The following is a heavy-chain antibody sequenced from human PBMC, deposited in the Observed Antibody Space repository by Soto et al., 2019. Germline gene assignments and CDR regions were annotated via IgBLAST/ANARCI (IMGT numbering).Heavy chain of an antibody. J-gene: IGHJ6*03. CDR2: IYYSGST. D-gene: IGHD4-17*01. V-gene: IGHV4-39*01. Sequence: SETLSLTCTVSGGSISSSSYYWGWIRQPPGKGLEWIGSIYYSGSTYYNPSLKSRVTISVDTSKNQFSLKLSSVTAADTAVYYCARSLDDYGDYVYYYYYMDVWGKGTTVTVSS. CDR1: GGSISSSSYY. CDR3: ARSLDDYGDYVYYYYYMDV.